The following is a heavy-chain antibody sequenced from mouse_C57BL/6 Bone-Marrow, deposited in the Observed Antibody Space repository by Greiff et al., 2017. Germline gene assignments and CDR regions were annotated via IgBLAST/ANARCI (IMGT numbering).Heavy chain of an antibody. J-gene: IGHJ2*01. Sequence: QVQLQQPGAELVRPGTSVKLSCKASGYTFTSYWMHWVKQRPGQGLEWIGVIDPSDSYTNYNQKFKGKATSTVDTSSSTAYMQLSSLTSEDSAVYYCAIVNIYFDYWGQGTTLTVSS. CDR3: AIVNIYFDY. D-gene: IGHD2-12*01. CDR2: IDPSDSYT. V-gene: IGHV1-59*01. CDR1: GYTFTSYW.